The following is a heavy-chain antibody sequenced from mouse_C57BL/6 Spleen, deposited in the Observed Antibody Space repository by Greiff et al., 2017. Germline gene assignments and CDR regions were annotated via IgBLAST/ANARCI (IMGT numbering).Heavy chain of an antibody. CDR1: GYTFTDYN. V-gene: IGHV1-18*01. D-gene: IGHD2-4*01. CDR2: INPNNGGT. CDR3: ASYDYEGFAY. J-gene: IGHJ3*01. Sequence: VQLQQSGPELVKPGASVKIPCKASGYTFTDYNMDWVKQSHGKSLEWIGDINPNNGGTIYNQKFKGKATLTVDKSSSTAYMELRSLTSEVTAVYYCASYDYEGFAYWGQGTLVTVSA.